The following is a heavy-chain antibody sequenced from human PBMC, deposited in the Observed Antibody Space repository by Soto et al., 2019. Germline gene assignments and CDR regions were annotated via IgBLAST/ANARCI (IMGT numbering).Heavy chain of an antibody. D-gene: IGHD3-22*01. J-gene: IGHJ6*02. Sequence: PGGSLRLSCAVSGFTFSSDWMSWVRQAPGKGLEWVANIKQDGSEKYYVDSVKGRFTISRNNAKNSLYLQMNSLRAEDTAVYYCAGVDDYYDSSGYPYYYYGMDVWGQGTTVTVSS. CDR1: GFTFSSDW. CDR3: AGVDDYYDSSGYPYYYYGMDV. V-gene: IGHV3-7*01. CDR2: IKQDGSEK.